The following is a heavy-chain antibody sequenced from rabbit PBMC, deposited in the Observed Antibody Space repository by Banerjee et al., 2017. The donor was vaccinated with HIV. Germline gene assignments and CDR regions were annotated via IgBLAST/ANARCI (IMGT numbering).Heavy chain of an antibody. CDR3: ARDLAGVIVWKFIL. D-gene: IGHD4-1*01. Sequence: QEQLEESGGDLVKPEGSLTLTCTASGFSFSSGYDMCWVRQAPGKGLEWIGCINGNTGIIVFARCAQAPLTLYTPSPNPLPLQRPSLSAVDPPPYLCARDLAGVIVWKFILWGQGSLVTAS. CDR1: GFSFSSGYD. J-gene: IGHJ4*01. V-gene: IGHV1S45*01. CDR2: INGNTGII.